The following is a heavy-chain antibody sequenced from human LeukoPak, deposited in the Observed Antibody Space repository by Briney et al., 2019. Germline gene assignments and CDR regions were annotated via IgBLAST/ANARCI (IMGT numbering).Heavy chain of an antibody. CDR3: ARDWGSSGYYDAFDI. Sequence: SETLSLTCTVSGVSISGYYWSWIRQPPGKELEWMGYIYYSATTNYSPSLRSGVTISVDTSKNQSSLKLSSVTAADTAVYYCARDWGSSGYYDAFDIWGQGTMVTVSS. CDR2: IYYSATT. J-gene: IGHJ3*02. CDR1: GVSISGYY. V-gene: IGHV4-59*01. D-gene: IGHD3-22*01.